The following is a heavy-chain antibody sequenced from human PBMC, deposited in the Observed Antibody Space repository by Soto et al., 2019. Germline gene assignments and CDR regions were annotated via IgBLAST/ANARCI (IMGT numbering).Heavy chain of an antibody. D-gene: IGHD2-15*01. V-gene: IGHV3-23*01. Sequence: PGGSLRLSCVASGFTFSSYDLSWVRQAPGKGLEWVSSISGSGTGTYNADSVKGRFTISRDNSKNTLYLQMNSLRAEDTAVYYCATVPRGYCSGGSCYRWGQGTLVTVSS. CDR1: GFTFSSYD. CDR3: ATVPRGYCSGGSCYR. J-gene: IGHJ4*02. CDR2: ISGSGTGT.